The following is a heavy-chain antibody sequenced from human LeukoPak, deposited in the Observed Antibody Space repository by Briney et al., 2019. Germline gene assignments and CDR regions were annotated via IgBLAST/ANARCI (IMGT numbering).Heavy chain of an antibody. CDR3: ARAHYYGSGSYSDAFDI. CDR1: GGSLSSYS. Sequence: PSETLPLTCTVSGGSLSSYSWSWIRQPPGKGLEWIGYIYYSGSTNYNPSLKSRVTISVDTSKNQCSLQLSSVTAADTAVYYCARAHYYGSGSYSDAFDIWGQGTMVTVSS. D-gene: IGHD3-10*01. J-gene: IGHJ3*02. CDR2: IYYSGST. V-gene: IGHV4-59*01.